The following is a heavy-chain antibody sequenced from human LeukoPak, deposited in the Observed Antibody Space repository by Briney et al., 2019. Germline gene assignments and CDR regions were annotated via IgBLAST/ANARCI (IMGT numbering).Heavy chain of an antibody. CDR3: ARGDTIFGVVTYSHAY. CDR2: INPNSGGT. V-gene: IGHV1-2*04. D-gene: IGHD3-3*01. J-gene: IGHJ4*02. CDR1: GYTFTGYY. Sequence: ASVKVSCKASGYTFTGYYMHWVRQAPGQGLEWMGWINPNSGGTNYAQKFQGWVTMTRDTFISTAYMELSRLRSDDTAVYYCARGDTIFGVVTYSHAYWGQGTLVTVSS.